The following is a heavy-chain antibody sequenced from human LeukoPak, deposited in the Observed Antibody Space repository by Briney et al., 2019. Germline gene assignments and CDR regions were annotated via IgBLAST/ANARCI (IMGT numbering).Heavy chain of an antibody. Sequence: ASVKVSCKASGYTFTGYYMHWVRQAPGQGLEWMGWINPNSGGTNYAQKFQGRVTMTRDTSISTAYMELSGLRSDDTAVYYCARAQERQYYYYYYMDVWGKGTTVTVSS. V-gene: IGHV1-2*02. CDR3: ARAQERQYYYYYYMDV. CDR1: GYTFTGYY. CDR2: INPNSGGT. D-gene: IGHD1-1*01. J-gene: IGHJ6*03.